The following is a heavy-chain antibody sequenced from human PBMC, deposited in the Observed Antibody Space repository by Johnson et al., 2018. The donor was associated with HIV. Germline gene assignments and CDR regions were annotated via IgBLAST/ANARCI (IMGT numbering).Heavy chain of an antibody. CDR2: IYSGGST. CDR1: GFTFSRSW. Sequence: VLFVESGGGLVQPGGSLSLSCAPSGFTFSRSWMSWVRQAPGKGLEWVSVIYSGGSTYYAAPVKGRFTISRDNSKITLYLQMNSLRAEDTAVYYCAREGYSYDSSGYYSPFDIWGQGTMVTVSS. J-gene: IGHJ3*02. V-gene: IGHV3-66*02. D-gene: IGHD3-22*01. CDR3: AREGYSYDSSGYYSPFDI.